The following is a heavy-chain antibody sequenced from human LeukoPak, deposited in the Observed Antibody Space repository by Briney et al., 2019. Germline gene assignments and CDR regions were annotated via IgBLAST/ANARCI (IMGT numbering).Heavy chain of an antibody. Sequence: SETLSLTCTVSGGSISSSSYYWGWIRQPPGKGLEWIGSIYYSGSTYYNPSLKSRVTISVDTSKNQFSLKLSSVTAADTAVYYCARGSPSRYNYDSSGYYGGYFDYWGQGTPVTVSS. CDR1: GGSISSSSYY. V-gene: IGHV4-39*07. J-gene: IGHJ4*02. D-gene: IGHD3-22*01. CDR3: ARGSPSRYNYDSSGYYGGYFDY. CDR2: IYYSGST.